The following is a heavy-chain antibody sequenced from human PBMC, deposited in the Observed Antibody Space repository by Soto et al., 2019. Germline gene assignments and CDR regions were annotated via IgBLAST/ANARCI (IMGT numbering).Heavy chain of an antibody. CDR2: ISGSGGST. CDR3: AKWGNYYDSSGYYPKFDY. Sequence: GGSLILSCASSGGNLSTYAMSWVRQAPGKGLEWVSAISGSGGSTYYADSVKGRFTISRDNSKNTLYLQMNSLRAEDTAVYYCAKWGNYYDSSGYYPKFDYWGQGTLVTVSS. D-gene: IGHD3-22*01. CDR1: GGNLSTYA. J-gene: IGHJ4*02. V-gene: IGHV3-23*01.